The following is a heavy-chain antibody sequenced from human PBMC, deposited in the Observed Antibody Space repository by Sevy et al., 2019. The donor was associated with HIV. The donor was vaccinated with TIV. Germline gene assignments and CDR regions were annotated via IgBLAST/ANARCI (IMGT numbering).Heavy chain of an antibody. CDR1: GYTFTSYD. V-gene: IGHV1-8*01. J-gene: IGHJ6*03. CDR2: MNPNSGNT. Sequence: ASVKVSCKASGYTFTSYDINWVRQATGQGPEWMGWMNPNSGNTGYAQKFQGRVTMTRNTSISTAYMELSSLRSEDTAVYYCARVERYCSSTSCYFYYYYYMDVWGKGTTVTVSS. CDR3: ARVERYCSSTSCYFYYYYYMDV. D-gene: IGHD2-2*01.